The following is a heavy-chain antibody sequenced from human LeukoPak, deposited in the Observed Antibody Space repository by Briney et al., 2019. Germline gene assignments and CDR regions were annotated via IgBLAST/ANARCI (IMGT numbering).Heavy chain of an antibody. J-gene: IGHJ3*02. Sequence: GASVKVSRKASGYTFTSYYMHWVRQAPGQGLEWMGIINPSGGSTSYAQKFQGRVTMTRDTSTSTVYMELSSLRSEDTAVYYCARVRIVGAPTDAFDIWGQGTMVTVSS. D-gene: IGHD1-26*01. CDR3: ARVRIVGAPTDAFDI. CDR2: INPSGGST. CDR1: GYTFTSYY. V-gene: IGHV1-46*01.